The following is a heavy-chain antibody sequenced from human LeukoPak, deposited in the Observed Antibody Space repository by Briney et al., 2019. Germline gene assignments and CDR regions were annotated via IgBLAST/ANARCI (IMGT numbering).Heavy chain of an antibody. D-gene: IGHD4-17*01. CDR2: IIPIFGTA. Sequence: VKVSCKASGGTFSSYAISWVRQAPGQGLEWLGRIIPIFGTANYAQKFQGRVTITTDESTSTAYMELSSLRSEDTAVYHCARVAPSDLYGDYTYYFDYWGQGTLVTVSS. J-gene: IGHJ4*02. CDR1: GGTFSSYA. V-gene: IGHV1-69*05. CDR3: ARVAPSDLYGDYTYYFDY.